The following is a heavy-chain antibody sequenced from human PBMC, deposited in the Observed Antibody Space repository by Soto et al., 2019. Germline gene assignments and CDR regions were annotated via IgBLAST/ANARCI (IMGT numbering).Heavy chain of an antibody. CDR1: GGSISSGGTGSY. CDR3: ASGHDAYKVRY. Sequence: QVQLQESGPGLVKPSQTLSLTCTVSGGSISSGGTGSYWTWIRQLPGKGLEWIGYIYYTGNTYYNXSXKSXTTISIDTSENQFSLKLTSVTAADTAVYFCASGHDAYKVRYWGQGTLVTVSS. J-gene: IGHJ4*02. CDR2: IYYTGNT. D-gene: IGHD1-1*01. V-gene: IGHV4-31*03.